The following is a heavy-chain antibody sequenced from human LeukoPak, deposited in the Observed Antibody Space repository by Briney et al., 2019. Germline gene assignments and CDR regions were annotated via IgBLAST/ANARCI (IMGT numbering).Heavy chain of an antibody. CDR1: GFTFGDYA. D-gene: IGHD3-10*01. Sequence: PGRSLRLSCTASGFTFGDYAMSWVRQAPGKGLEWGGFIRSKAYGGTTEYAASVKGRLTISRDDSKSIAYLQMNSMKTEDTAVYYCTRDEFGENDYWGQGTLVTVSS. CDR2: IRSKAYGGTT. J-gene: IGHJ4*02. V-gene: IGHV3-49*04. CDR3: TRDEFGENDY.